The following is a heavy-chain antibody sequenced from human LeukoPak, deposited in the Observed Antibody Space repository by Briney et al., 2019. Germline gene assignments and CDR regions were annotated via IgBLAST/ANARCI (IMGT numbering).Heavy chain of an antibody. V-gene: IGHV1-46*01. J-gene: IGHJ5*02. CDR2: INPSGDRT. CDR1: GFTFTTYY. D-gene: IGHD1-26*01. CDR3: ARDNSRIEGVTTFWWFDP. Sequence: ASVKVSCTASGFTFTTYYMHWVRQAPGQGLEWMGVINPSGDRTRYAQKFQGRVTMTRDTSTSTVYMELSSLRSEDTAVYYCARDNSRIEGVTTFWWFDPWGQGTLVTVSS.